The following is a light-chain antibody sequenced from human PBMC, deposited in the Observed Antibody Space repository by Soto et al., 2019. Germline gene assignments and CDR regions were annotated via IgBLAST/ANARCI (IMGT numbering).Light chain of an antibody. CDR2: EVS. CDR3: SSYTSISTV. Sequence: QSALTQPASVSGSPGQSITISCTGTSSDVGGYNYVSWYQQHTGKAPKLMIYEVSNRPSGVSNRFSGSKSGNTASLIISGLQAEDEADYYCSSYTSISTVFGGGTKLTVL. J-gene: IGLJ2*01. V-gene: IGLV2-14*01. CDR1: SSDVGGYNY.